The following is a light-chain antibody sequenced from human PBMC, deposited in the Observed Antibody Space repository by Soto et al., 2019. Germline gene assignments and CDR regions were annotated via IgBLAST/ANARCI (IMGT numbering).Light chain of an antibody. J-gene: IGLJ1*01. CDR2: EVT. CDR3: CSYSDTNTYV. V-gene: IGLV2-23*02. CDR1: SSDVGSSNL. Sequence: QSALTQPASVSGSPGQSITISCTGSSSDVGSSNLVSWFQQDPGKAPKLIIYEVTERPSGVSSRFSGSKSGNTASLTISGLQAEDEADYYCCSYSDTNTYVFGSGTKLTVL.